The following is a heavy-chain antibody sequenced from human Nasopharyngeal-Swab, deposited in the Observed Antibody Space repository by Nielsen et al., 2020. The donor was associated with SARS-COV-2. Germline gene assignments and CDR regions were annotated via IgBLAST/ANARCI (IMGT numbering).Heavy chain of an antibody. Sequence: SETLSLTCAVYGGSFSAYYWGWIRQPPGKGLEWIAEINHSGSTNYNPSLKSRVTLSVDTSMNQFSLKLNSVTAADTAVYYCAKGIPTSKNWNWYFDLWGRGTLVTVSS. V-gene: IGHV4-34*01. CDR1: GGSFSAYY. J-gene: IGHJ2*01. CDR2: INHSGST. CDR3: AKGIPTSKNWNWYFDL. D-gene: IGHD1-1*01.